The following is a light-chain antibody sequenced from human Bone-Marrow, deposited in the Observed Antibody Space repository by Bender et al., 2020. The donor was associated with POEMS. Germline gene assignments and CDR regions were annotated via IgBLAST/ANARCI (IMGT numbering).Light chain of an antibody. J-gene: IGLJ3*02. Sequence: QSVLTQLPSASGTPGQRVTIPCSGSSSNIGTNPVNWYQHLPGTAPKLLSYINNQRPSGVPDRFSGSKSGTSASLAISGLQSEDEADYYCAAWEDSLNGWVFGGGTKLTVL. V-gene: IGLV1-44*01. CDR1: SSNIGTNP. CDR2: INN. CDR3: AAWEDSLNGWV.